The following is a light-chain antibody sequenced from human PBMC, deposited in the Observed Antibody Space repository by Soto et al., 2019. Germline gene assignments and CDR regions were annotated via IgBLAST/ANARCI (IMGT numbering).Light chain of an antibody. V-gene: IGLV2-14*01. CDR1: SSDVGGYNY. CDR2: EVS. CDR3: SSYTSSSIDYV. J-gene: IGLJ1*01. Sequence: QSALTQPASVSGSPGKSITISCTETSSDVGGYNYVSWYQQHPGKAPKLMIYEVSNRPSGVSNRFSGSKSGNTASLTISGLQAEDEADYYCSSYTSSSIDYVFGTGTKRTVL.